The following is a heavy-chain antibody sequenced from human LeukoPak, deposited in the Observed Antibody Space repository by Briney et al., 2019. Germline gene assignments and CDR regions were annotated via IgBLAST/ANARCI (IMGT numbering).Heavy chain of an antibody. CDR1: GGSISCYY. V-gene: IGHV4-59*01. Sequence: PSAALSLNCTGSGGSISCYYWSSIRQPPRTGLEPLGFIYYSGSTNYNPSLKSRVTISVDTSKNQFSLKLSSVTAADTAVYYCARGRFNWNYEGYFDYWGQGTLVTVSS. CDR2: IYYSGST. CDR3: ARGRFNWNYEGYFDY. J-gene: IGHJ4*02. D-gene: IGHD1-7*01.